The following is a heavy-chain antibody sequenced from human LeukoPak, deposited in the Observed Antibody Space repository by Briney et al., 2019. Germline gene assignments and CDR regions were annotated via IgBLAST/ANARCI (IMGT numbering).Heavy chain of an antibody. CDR2: IREDGSEI. Sequence: GGSLRLSCVGSGFTFNTYWMNWVRQAPGKGLEWVANIREDGSEIYYLDSVKGRFTIFRDNAKNSLYLQMNGLRAEDTAVYYCARHWAHLDYWGQGTLVTLSS. J-gene: IGHJ4*02. CDR3: ARHWAHLDY. V-gene: IGHV3-7*01. CDR1: GFTFNTYW. D-gene: IGHD7-27*01.